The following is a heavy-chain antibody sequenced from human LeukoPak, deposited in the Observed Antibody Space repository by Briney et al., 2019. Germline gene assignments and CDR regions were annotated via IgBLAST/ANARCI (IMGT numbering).Heavy chain of an antibody. CDR2: INHSGST. CDR3: AERGYSGYDNQRYYYYGMDV. J-gene: IGHJ6*04. CDR1: GGSFSGYY. D-gene: IGHD5-12*01. V-gene: IGHV4-34*01. Sequence: PSETLSLTCAVCGGSFSGYYWSWIRQPPGKGLEWIGEINHSGSTNYNPSLKSRVTISVDTSKNQFSLKLSSVTAADTAVYYCAERGYSGYDNQRYYYYGMDVWGKGTTVTVSS.